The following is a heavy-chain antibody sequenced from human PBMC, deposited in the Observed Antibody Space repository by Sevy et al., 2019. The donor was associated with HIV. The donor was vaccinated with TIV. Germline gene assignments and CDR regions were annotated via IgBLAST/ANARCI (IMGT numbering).Heavy chain of an antibody. J-gene: IGHJ3*02. D-gene: IGHD3-22*01. CDR2: IYGSAGVT. CDR1: GITFSGYA. V-gene: IGHV3-23*01. Sequence: GGSLRLSCAASGITFSGYAMNWVRQAPGKGLDWVSTIYGSAGVTYYADSVKGRFTISRDNPKNTLFLQMNNLRAEDTAVYYCAGGRFDSTGSFDAFDIWGRGTLVTVSS. CDR3: AGGRFDSTGSFDAFDI.